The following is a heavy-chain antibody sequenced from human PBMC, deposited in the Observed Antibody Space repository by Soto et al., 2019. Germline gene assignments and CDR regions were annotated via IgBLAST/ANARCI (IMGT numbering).Heavy chain of an antibody. V-gene: IGHV3-30-3*01. CDR3: ARDQTGITTAGGGRIDR. Sequence: QVQLVESGGGVVQPGRSLRLSCAASGFTFSNHAMHWVRQAPGKGLECVAIVSFDGSNKYYADSVKGRFTISRDNSKNTLYLQMSGLTPEDTAFYYCARDQTGITTAGGGRIDRWGQGTLVTVSS. J-gene: IGHJ5*02. D-gene: IGHD6-13*01. CDR1: GFTFSNHA. CDR2: VSFDGSNK.